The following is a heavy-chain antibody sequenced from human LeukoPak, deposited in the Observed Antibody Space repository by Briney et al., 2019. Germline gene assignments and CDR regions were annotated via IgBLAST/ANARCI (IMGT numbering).Heavy chain of an antibody. D-gene: IGHD6-19*01. J-gene: IGHJ5*02. CDR3: ARQGIVVADSFDP. V-gene: IGHV5-10-1*01. CDR2: VDPTDSYT. CDR1: GYSFTNYW. Sequence: GESLRISCKGSGYSFTNYWISWVRQMPGKALEWIGRVDPTDSYTNYSPSFQGHVAISVDKSISTAYLQWSSLKASDTAMYYCARQGIVVADSFDPGDRGTLVTVSS.